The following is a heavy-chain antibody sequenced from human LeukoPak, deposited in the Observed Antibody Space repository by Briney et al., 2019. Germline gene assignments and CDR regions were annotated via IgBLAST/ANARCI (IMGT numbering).Heavy chain of an antibody. CDR1: GFTFSSYA. D-gene: IGHD5-18*01. J-gene: IGHJ4*02. CDR3: AKDKAWIQLWEHFDY. V-gene: IGHV3-64*01. CDR2: ISSNGGST. Sequence: GGSLRLSCAASGFTFSSYAMHWVRQAPGKGLEYVSTISSNGGSTYYANSVKGRFTISRDNSKNTLYLQMGSLRAEDMAVYYCAKDKAWIQLWEHFDYWGQGTLVTVSS.